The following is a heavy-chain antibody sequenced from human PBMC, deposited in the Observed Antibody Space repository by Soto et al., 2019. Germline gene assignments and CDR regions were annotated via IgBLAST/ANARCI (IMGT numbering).Heavy chain of an antibody. Sequence: QVQLVQSGAEVKKPGASVKVSCKASGYTFTNFGISWVRQAPGQGLEWMGWISAYNGNTNYAQKFLGRVTMTTDTSTSTASMEVRSLRFDDTALYSSASGGTPIDYWGQGTLVTVSS. J-gene: IGHJ4*02. CDR3: ASGGTPIDY. V-gene: IGHV1-18*01. CDR2: ISAYNGNT. CDR1: GYTFTNFG. D-gene: IGHD3-16*01.